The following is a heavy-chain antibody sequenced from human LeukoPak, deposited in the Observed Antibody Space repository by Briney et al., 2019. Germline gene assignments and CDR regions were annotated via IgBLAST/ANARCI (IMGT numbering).Heavy chain of an antibody. V-gene: IGHV3-23*01. J-gene: IGHJ3*02. Sequence: GGSLRLSCAASGFTFSSYAMSWVRLAPGKGLEWVSAICGSGGCTYYADSVKGRFTISRDNSKNTLYLQMNRLRAEDTAVYYCARDSGHDAFDIWGQGTMVTVSS. CDR3: ARDSGHDAFDI. CDR1: GFTFSSYA. CDR2: ICGSGGCT.